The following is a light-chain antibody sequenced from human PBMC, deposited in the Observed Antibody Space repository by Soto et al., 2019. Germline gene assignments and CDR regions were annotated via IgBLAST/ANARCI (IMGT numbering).Light chain of an antibody. CDR1: QSVSSIY. CDR2: GAS. V-gene: IGKV3D-20*02. CDR3: QQRSNWPPWT. J-gene: IGKJ1*01. Sequence: EILLTQSPGTLSLSPGERATLSCRASQSVSSIYLAWYQQKPGQAPRLLIYGASSRATGIPDRFSGSGSGTDFTLTISRLEPEDFAVYYCQQRSNWPPWTFGQGTKVDIK.